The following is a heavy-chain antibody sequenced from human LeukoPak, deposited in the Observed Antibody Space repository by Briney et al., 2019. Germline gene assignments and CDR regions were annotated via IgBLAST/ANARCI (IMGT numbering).Heavy chain of an antibody. CDR1: GFTVSSNY. CDR3: AKVVVLATDDY. D-gene: IGHD2-15*01. Sequence: PGGSLRLSCAASGFTVSSNYMSWVRQAPGKGLEWVSVIYSGGSAYYADSVKGRFTISRDNSKNTLYLQMNSLRAEDTAVYYCAKVVVLATDDYWGQGTLVTVSS. CDR2: IYSGGSA. J-gene: IGHJ4*02. V-gene: IGHV3-53*05.